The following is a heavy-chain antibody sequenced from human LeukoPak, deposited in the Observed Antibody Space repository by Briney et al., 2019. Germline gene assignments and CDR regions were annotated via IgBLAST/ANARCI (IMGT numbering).Heavy chain of an antibody. J-gene: IGHJ5*02. Sequence: GGSLRLSCAASGFTFSSYSMNWVRQAPGKGLEWVSSISSSSSYIYYADSVKGRFTISRDNAKNSLYLQMNSLRAEDTAVYYCARDQWDCSGGSCYNNWFDPWGQGTLVTVSS. D-gene: IGHD2-15*01. CDR2: ISSSSSYI. V-gene: IGHV3-21*01. CDR3: ARDQWDCSGGSCYNNWFDP. CDR1: GFTFSSYS.